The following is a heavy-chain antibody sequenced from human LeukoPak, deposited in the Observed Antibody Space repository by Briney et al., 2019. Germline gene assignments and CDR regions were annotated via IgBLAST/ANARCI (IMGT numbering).Heavy chain of an antibody. CDR3: FLSSSSHYYYMDV. CDR2: MNPNSGNT. J-gene: IGHJ6*03. V-gene: IGHV1-8*03. CDR1: GYTFTSYD. Sequence: ASVKVSCKASGYTFTSYDINWVRQATGQGLEWMGWMNPNSGNTGYAQKFQGRVTITRNTSISTAYMELSSLRSEDTAVYYCFLSSSSHYYYMDVWGKGTTVTVSS. D-gene: IGHD6-6*01.